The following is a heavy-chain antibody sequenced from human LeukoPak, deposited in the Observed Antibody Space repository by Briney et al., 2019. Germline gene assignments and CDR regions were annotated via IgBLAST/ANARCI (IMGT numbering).Heavy chain of an antibody. J-gene: IGHJ6*02. CDR1: GGSFSGYY. CDR2: INHSGST. D-gene: IGHD3-10*01. Sequence: SETLSLTCAVYGGSFSGYYWSWIRQPPGKGLEWIGEINHSGSTNYNPSLKSRVTISVDTSKNQFSLKLSSVTAADTAVYYCARGRITMVRGVISYYYYYYGMDAWGQGTTVTVSS. CDR3: ARGRITMVRGVISYYYYYYGMDA. V-gene: IGHV4-34*01.